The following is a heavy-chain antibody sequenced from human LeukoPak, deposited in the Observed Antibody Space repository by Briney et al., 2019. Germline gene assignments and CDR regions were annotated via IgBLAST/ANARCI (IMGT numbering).Heavy chain of an antibody. Sequence: GGTLRLSCAASGFTFRDYGMHWVRQAPGKGLEWVAFIRYDGSNKYYADSVKGRFTISRDNSKNTLYLQMSSQRAEDTAVYYCAKDWAYSGNYYYFDYWGQGTLVTVSS. CDR2: IRYDGSNK. CDR3: AKDWAYSGNYYYFDY. J-gene: IGHJ4*02. CDR1: GFTFRDYG. V-gene: IGHV3-30*02. D-gene: IGHD1-26*01.